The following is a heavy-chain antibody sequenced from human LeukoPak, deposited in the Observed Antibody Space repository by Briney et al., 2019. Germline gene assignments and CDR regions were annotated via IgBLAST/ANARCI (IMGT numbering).Heavy chain of an antibody. CDR1: GYTFTSYG. J-gene: IGHJ5*02. CDR2: ISAYNGNT. Sequence: ASVKVSCKASGYTFTSYGISWVRQAPGQGLEWMGWISAYNGNTNYAQKLQGRVTMTTDTSTSTAYMELRSLRSDDTAVYYCARRRSSWYNGGEWFDPWGQGTLVTVSS. D-gene: IGHD6-13*01. CDR3: ARRRSSWYNGGEWFDP. V-gene: IGHV1-18*01.